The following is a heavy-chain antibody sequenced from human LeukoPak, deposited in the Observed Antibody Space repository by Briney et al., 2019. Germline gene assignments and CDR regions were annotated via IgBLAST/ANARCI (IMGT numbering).Heavy chain of an antibody. CDR3: AKLDPGSGSIHS. CDR1: GFTFSTYA. CDR2: VSGSGGST. Sequence: GGSLRLSCAASGFTFSTYAMTWVRQAPGKGLEWVSVVSGSGGSTYHADLVKGRFTISRDNSKNTLYLQMNSLRAEDTAVYYCAKLDPGSGSIHSWGQGTLVTVSS. J-gene: IGHJ4*02. D-gene: IGHD3-10*01. V-gene: IGHV3-23*01.